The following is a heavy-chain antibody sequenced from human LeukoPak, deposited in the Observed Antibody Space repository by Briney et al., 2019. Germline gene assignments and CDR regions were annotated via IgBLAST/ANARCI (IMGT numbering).Heavy chain of an antibody. CDR2: ISSSSSYI. CDR3: ARDFNYCSSTSCYTNPLGY. CDR1: GFTFSSYS. J-gene: IGHJ4*02. Sequence: PGGSLRLCCASSGFTFSSYSMNWVRQAPGKGLEWVSSISSSSSYIYYADSVKGRFTISRDNAKNSLYLQMNSLRAEDTAVYYCARDFNYCSSTSCYTNPLGYWGQGTLVTVSS. V-gene: IGHV3-21*01. D-gene: IGHD2-2*02.